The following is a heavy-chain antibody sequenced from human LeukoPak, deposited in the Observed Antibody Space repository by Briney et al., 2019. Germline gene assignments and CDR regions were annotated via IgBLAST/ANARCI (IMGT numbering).Heavy chain of an antibody. D-gene: IGHD6-13*01. V-gene: IGHV3-23*01. CDR2: ISGSGETT. Sequence: GGSLRLSCAASGLTFRSYAMNWVRQAPGKGLEWVSIISGSGETTYYADSVRGRFTISRDNSKNTLYLQMNTLRAEDTAVYYCANVLGTYGSSGYAWYFDHWGQGILVTVSS. CDR1: GLTFRSYA. CDR3: ANVLGTYGSSGYAWYFDH. J-gene: IGHJ4*02.